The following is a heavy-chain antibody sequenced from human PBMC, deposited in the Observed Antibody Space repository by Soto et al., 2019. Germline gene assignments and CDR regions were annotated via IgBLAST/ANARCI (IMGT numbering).Heavy chain of an antibody. CDR2: ISSTSGYI. D-gene: IGHD1-26*01. Sequence: GGSLRLSCAASGLTFSSYTMNWVRQAPGKGLEWVSSISSTSGYIYYTDSVKGRFTISRDNAKNSLYLQMNGLIAEDTAVYYCTRGGGMVFDWGQGTLVTVSS. V-gene: IGHV3-21*01. J-gene: IGHJ4*02. CDR1: GLTFSSYT. CDR3: TRGGGMVFD.